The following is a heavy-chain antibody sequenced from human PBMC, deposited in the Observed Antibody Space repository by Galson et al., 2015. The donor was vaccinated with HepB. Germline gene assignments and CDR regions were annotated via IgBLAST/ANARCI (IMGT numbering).Heavy chain of an antibody. CDR1: GFTFSSYS. Sequence: SLRLSCAASGFTFSSYSMNWVRQAPGKGLEWVSSISSSSNYINYADSVKGRFTISRDNAKNSLYLQINSLRAEDTAVYYCTRDECSGGGCYSFFDYWGQGTLLTVSS. J-gene: IGHJ4*02. V-gene: IGHV3-21*01. D-gene: IGHD2-15*01. CDR3: TRDECSGGGCYSFFDY. CDR2: ISSSSNYI.